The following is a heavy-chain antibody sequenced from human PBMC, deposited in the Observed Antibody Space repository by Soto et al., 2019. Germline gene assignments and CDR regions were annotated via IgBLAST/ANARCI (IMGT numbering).Heavy chain of an antibody. CDR3: ARDQRFGELLYIGRPFRYDMDV. D-gene: IGHD3-10*01. CDR2: ISYSGRT. V-gene: IGHV4-59*12. Sequence: SETLSLTCTVSGGSTSSYYWSWIRQPPGKGLEWIGYISYSGRTNYNSSLKSRVTISVDKSKNQFSLKLSSETAADTAVYYCARDQRFGELLYIGRPFRYDMDVWGQGTTVTVSS. J-gene: IGHJ6*02. CDR1: GGSTSSYY.